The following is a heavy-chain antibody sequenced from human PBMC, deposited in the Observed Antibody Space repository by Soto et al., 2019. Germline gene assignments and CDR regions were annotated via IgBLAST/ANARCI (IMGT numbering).Heavy chain of an antibody. J-gene: IGHJ4*02. Sequence: GSLRLSCAASGFTFSSYEMNWVRQAPGKGLEWVSYISSSGSTIYYADPVKGRFTISRDNAKNSLYLQMNSLRAEDTAVYYCARVYSGYDWAFDYWGQGTLVTVSS. V-gene: IGHV3-48*03. CDR3: ARVYSGYDWAFDY. CDR2: ISSSGSTI. D-gene: IGHD5-12*01. CDR1: GFTFSSYE.